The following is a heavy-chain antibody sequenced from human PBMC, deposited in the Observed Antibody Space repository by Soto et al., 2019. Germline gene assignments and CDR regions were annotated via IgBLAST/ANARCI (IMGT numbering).Heavy chain of an antibody. Sequence: XGCLRVSCAASRFTFSSYCMHWVRQAPGKGLEWVAVIWYDGSNKYYAESVKGRFTIARDNSKNKLYLQMNSLRAEDTAVYYCARDDRYITGPMDFWGQGTTVTVSS. CDR1: RFTFSSYC. J-gene: IGHJ6*02. CDR2: IWYDGSNK. CDR3: ARDDRYITGPMDF. V-gene: IGHV3-33*01. D-gene: IGHD1-20*01.